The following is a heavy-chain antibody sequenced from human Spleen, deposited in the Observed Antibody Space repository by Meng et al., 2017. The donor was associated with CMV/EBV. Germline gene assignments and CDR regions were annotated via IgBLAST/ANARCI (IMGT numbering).Heavy chain of an antibody. CDR1: GYTFTNYW. CDR3: ARHKDVGLTFAFDI. D-gene: IGHD1-26*01. CDR2: INVDDSDT. Sequence: GGSLRLSCKGSGYTFTNYWIGWVRQIPGKGLEWMGIINVDDSDTRDSPSFQGQVSISADKSINTAYLQWSSLKASDTATYYCARHKDVGLTFAFDIWGQGTMVTVSS. J-gene: IGHJ3*02. V-gene: IGHV5-51*01.